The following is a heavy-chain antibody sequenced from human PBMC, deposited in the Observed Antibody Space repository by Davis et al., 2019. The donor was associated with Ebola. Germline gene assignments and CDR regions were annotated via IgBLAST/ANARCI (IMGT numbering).Heavy chain of an antibody. CDR3: AKGRVFGSAFDI. J-gene: IGHJ3*02. Sequence: MPSETLSLTCVVHGGSFRGNYWSWIRQPPGKGLEWIGEINHSGSTKYTPSLKSRVTVSVDTSKNQFSLKLTAVTAADTAVYYCAKGRVFGSAFDIWGQGTMVTVSS. D-gene: IGHD3-3*01. CDR2: INHSGST. CDR1: GGSFRGNY. V-gene: IGHV4-34*01.